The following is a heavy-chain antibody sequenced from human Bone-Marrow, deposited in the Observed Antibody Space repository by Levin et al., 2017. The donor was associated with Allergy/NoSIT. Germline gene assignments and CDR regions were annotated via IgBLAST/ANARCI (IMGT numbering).Heavy chain of an antibody. V-gene: IGHV3-72*01. CDR1: GFTFSDHY. CDR2: IGNKADSHTT. Sequence: GGSLRLSCVGSGFTFSDHYIDWVRQAPGKGLEWVGRIGNKADSHTTEYAASVKGRFIISRDDSKNSLYLQMNSLKTEDTAVVYGAKGYSGRAEYSFDVWGPGTLVTVAS. D-gene: IGHD5-12*01. CDR3: AKGYSGRAEYSFDV. J-gene: IGHJ3*01.